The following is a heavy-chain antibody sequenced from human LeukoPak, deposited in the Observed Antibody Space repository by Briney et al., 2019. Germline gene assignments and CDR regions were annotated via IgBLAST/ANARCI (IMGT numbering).Heavy chain of an antibody. CDR1: GGTFSSYA. D-gene: IGHD3-10*01. J-gene: IGHJ4*02. CDR3: AREYYYGSGTPGY. V-gene: IGHV1-69*13. Sequence: VASVKVSCKASGGTFSSYAISWVRQAPGRGLEWMGGIIPIFGTANYAQKFQGRVTITADESTSTAYMELSSLRSEDTAVYYCAREYYYGSGTPGYWGQGTLVTVSS. CDR2: IIPIFGTA.